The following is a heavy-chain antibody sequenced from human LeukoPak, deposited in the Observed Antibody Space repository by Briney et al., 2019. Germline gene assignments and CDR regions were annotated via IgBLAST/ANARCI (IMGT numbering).Heavy chain of an antibody. CDR1: GFTFSSYA. D-gene: IGHD3-22*01. Sequence: GGSLRLSCAASGFTFSSYAMSWVRQAPGKGVEWVSAIRGSGGSTYYADSVKGRFTISRDNSKNTLYLQMNSLRAEDTAVYYCAKDPYHYDSSGYYYVDWGQGTLVTVSS. J-gene: IGHJ1*01. CDR2: IRGSGGST. CDR3: AKDPYHYDSSGYYYVD. V-gene: IGHV3-23*01.